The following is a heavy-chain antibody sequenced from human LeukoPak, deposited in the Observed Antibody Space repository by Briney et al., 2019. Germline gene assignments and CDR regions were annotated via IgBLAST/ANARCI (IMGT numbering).Heavy chain of an antibody. D-gene: IGHD5-18*01. J-gene: IGHJ3*02. CDR1: GFTFVGYA. CDR2: IDGNGGST. CDR3: ARGGGGYSYGTGIAFDI. V-gene: IGHV3-23*01. Sequence: GGSLRLSCTASGFTFVGYAMSWVRQAPGEGLQWVSTIDGNGGSTFYADSVKGRFTISRDNAKNSLYLQMNSLRAGDTAVYYCARGGGGYSYGTGIAFDIWGQGTMVTVSS.